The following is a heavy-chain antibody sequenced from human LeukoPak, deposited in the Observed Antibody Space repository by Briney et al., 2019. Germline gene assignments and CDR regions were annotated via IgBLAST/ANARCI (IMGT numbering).Heavy chain of an antibody. D-gene: IGHD5-24*01. J-gene: IGHJ4*02. CDR3: TRGGAYKPFDY. CDR1: GYSISSGYY. CDR2: IYHSGST. Sequence: SSETLTLTCAVSGYSISSGYYWGWLRQRPGKGLQWIGSIYHSGSTYYKLSLKSLVTISVDTSKNQLSMKLSSVTAADRAVYYCTRGGAYKPFDYWGQGTLVTVSS. V-gene: IGHV4-38-2*01.